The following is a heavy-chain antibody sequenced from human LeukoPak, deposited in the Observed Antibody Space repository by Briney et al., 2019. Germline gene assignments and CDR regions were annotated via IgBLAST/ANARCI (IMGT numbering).Heavy chain of an antibody. CDR3: ARHRYYYDSSGYYYQP. V-gene: IGHV4-59*01. CDR2: TYFSGST. Sequence: SETVSFTCTVSGASISSYYWSWIRPPPGKGLEWIGYTYFSGSTNYNPSLKSRVNISVDTSKNHFSRRLGSVTAADTAVYYCARHRYYYDSSGYYYQPWGQGTMVSDPS. CDR1: GASISSYY. D-gene: IGHD3-22*01. J-gene: IGHJ5*02.